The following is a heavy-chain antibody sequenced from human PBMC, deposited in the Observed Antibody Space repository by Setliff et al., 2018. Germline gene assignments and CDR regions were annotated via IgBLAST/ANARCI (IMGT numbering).Heavy chain of an antibody. D-gene: IGHD3-3*01. V-gene: IGHV1-8*02. J-gene: IGHJ4*02. CDR1: GYTFTSYD. CDR2: MNPNSGNT. Sequence: WASVKVSCKASGYTFTSYDINWVRQATGQGLEWMGRMNPNSGNTGYAQKFQGRVTMTRNTSISTAYMDLSSLRFEDTAVYYCARAQSWSGGPYYFDNWGQGTLVTVSS. CDR3: ARAQSWSGGPYYFDN.